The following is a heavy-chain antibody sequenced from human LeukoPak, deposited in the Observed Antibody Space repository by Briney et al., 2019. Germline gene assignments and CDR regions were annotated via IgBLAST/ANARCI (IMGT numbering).Heavy chain of an antibody. CDR3: ARGGYSYAFDI. CDR1: GFTFSSYE. CDR2: ISSSSSYT. Sequence: GGSLRLSCAASGFTFSSYEMNWVRQTPGKGLEWVSYISSSSSYTNYADSVKGRFTISRDNAKNSLYLQINSLRAEDTAVYYCARGGYSYAFDIWGQGTMVTVSS. D-gene: IGHD5-18*01. J-gene: IGHJ3*02. V-gene: IGHV3-21*05.